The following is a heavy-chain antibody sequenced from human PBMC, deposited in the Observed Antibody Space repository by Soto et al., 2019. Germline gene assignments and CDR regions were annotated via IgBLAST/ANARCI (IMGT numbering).Heavy chain of an antibody. Sequence: PSETLSLTCTVSGGPFTNYYWSWIRQPPGRGLEWIGYIYNTGSTNYNPSLKSRVTISVDTSKNQFSLKLSSVTAADTAVYYCASRNYYGSGSYHYYFDYWGQGTQVT. CDR1: GGPFTNYY. J-gene: IGHJ4*02. D-gene: IGHD3-10*01. CDR2: IYNTGST. V-gene: IGHV4-59*08. CDR3: ASRNYYGSGSYHYYFDY.